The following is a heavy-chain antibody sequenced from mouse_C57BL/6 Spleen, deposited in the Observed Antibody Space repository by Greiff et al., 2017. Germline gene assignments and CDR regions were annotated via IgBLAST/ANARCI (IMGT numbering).Heavy chain of an antibody. CDR1: GFNIKDYY. CDR2: IDPEDGET. CDR3: ASGGGTAWFAY. J-gene: IGHJ3*01. V-gene: IGHV14-2*01. Sequence: EVQLQQSGAELVKPGASVKLSCTASGFNIKDYYMHWVKQRTEQGLEWIGRIDPEDGETKYAPQFQGKATITADTSSNTAYLRLSSLTSEDTAGYYCASGGGTAWFAYWGQGTLVTVSA.